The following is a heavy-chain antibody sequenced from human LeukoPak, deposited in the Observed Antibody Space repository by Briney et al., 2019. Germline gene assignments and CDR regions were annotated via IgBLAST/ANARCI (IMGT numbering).Heavy chain of an antibody. D-gene: IGHD3-22*01. CDR3: AREGRRDYYDTRGGPLDI. CDR1: GFTFSSSW. CDR2: IKSDGTII. J-gene: IGHJ3*02. Sequence: PGGSLRLSCAASGFTFSSSWMHWVRQAPGKGLMWVSGIKSDGTIIRYADSVKGRFTVSRDNAKNTLYLQMNSLRAEDTAVYYCAREGRRDYYDTRGGPLDIWGQGTMVTVSS. V-gene: IGHV3-74*01.